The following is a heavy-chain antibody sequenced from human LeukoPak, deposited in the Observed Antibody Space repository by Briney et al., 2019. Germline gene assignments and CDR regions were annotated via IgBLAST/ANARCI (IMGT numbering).Heavy chain of an antibody. CDR3: AREDYYDSGSNDY. CDR1: GYSISSGYS. CDR2: FYHSGNT. D-gene: IGHD3-22*01. V-gene: IGHV4-38-2*02. J-gene: IGHJ4*02. Sequence: PSETLSLTCTVSGYSISSGYSWGWIRQPPGKGLEWIGSFYHSGNTYYNPSLKSRVTISVDTSKNQFSLKLSSVTAADTAVYYCAREDYYDSGSNDYWGQGTLVTVSS.